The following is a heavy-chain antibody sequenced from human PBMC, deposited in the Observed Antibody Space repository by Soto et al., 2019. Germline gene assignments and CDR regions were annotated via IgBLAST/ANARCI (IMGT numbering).Heavy chain of an antibody. J-gene: IGHJ6*02. CDR2: IYYSGST. CDR1: GGSISSGDYY. D-gene: IGHD3-22*01. V-gene: IGHV4-30-4*01. CDR3: ARDRLEDYDSSGYPSGYYYGMDV. Sequence: SETLFLTCTVSGGSISSGDYYWSWIRQPPGKGLEWIGYIYYSGSTYYNPSLKSRVTISVDTSKNQFSLKLSSVTAADTAVYYCARDRLEDYDSSGYPSGYYYGMDVRGQGTTVTVSS.